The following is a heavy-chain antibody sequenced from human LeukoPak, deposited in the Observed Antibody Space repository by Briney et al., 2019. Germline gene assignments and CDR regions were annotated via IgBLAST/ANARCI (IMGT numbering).Heavy chain of an antibody. CDR2: ISAYNGNT. D-gene: IGHD3-3*01. CDR1: GYTFTSYG. CDR3: ARGKNDFWSGSWNYYYYMDV. J-gene: IGHJ6*03. V-gene: IGHV1-18*01. Sequence: ASVKVSCKASGYTFTSYGISWVRQAPGQGLEWMGWISAYNGNTNYAQKLQGRVTMTTDTSTSTAYMELRSLRSDDTAVYYCARGKNDFWSGSWNYYYYMDVWGKGTTVTVSS.